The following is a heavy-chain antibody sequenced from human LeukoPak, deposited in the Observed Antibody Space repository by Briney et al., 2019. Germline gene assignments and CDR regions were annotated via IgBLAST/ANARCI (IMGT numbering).Heavy chain of an antibody. CDR1: GFTFSSYA. Sequence: GRSLRLSCAASGFTFSSYAMHWVRQAPGKGLEWVAVISYDGSNKYYADSVKGRFTISRDNSKNTLYLQMNSLRAEDTAVYYCARDPRRQSRITNPDYWGQGTLVIVSS. CDR3: ARDPRRQSRITNPDY. CDR2: ISYDGSNK. V-gene: IGHV3-30-3*01. D-gene: IGHD3-10*01. J-gene: IGHJ4*02.